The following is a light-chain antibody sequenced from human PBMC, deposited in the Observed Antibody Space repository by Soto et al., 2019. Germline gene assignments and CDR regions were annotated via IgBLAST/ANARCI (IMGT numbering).Light chain of an antibody. CDR3: ATWDDSRKGV. CDR2: TNN. Sequence: QSVLTQPPSASGTPGQRIVISCSGSTPNIESHSVNWFQQVPGTAPKLLIITNNQRPSGVPARFSGSKSGASASLAISGLQSEDEATYYCATWDDSRKGVFGTGTKVTVL. CDR1: TPNIESHS. J-gene: IGLJ1*01. V-gene: IGLV1-44*01.